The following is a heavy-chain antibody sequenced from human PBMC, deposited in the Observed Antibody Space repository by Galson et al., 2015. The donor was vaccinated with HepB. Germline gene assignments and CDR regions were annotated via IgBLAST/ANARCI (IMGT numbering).Heavy chain of an antibody. CDR2: INPSGGST. J-gene: IGHJ3*02. CDR3: AATYSSSSSSPEVGDAFDI. V-gene: IGHV1-46*01. CDR1: GYTFTCYY. Sequence: SVKVSCKASGYTFTCYYMHWVRQAPGQGLEWMGIINPSGGSTSYAQKFQGRVTMTRDTSTSTVYMELSSLRSEDTAVYYCAATYSSSSSSPEVGDAFDIWGQGTMVTVSS. D-gene: IGHD6-6*01.